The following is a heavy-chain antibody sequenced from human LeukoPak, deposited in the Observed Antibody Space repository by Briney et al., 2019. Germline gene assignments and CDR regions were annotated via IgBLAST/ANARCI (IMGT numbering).Heavy chain of an antibody. J-gene: IGHJ4*02. V-gene: IGHV1-46*01. CDR1: GYTFTSYY. Sequence: ASVKVSCKASGYTFTSYYMHWVRQAPGQGLEGMGIINPSGGSTSYAQKFQGRVTMTRDMSTSTVYMELSSLRSEDTAVYYCASPLTYYYDSSGYQLWGQGTLVTVSS. CDR3: ASPLTYYYDSSGYQL. D-gene: IGHD3-22*01. CDR2: INPSGGST.